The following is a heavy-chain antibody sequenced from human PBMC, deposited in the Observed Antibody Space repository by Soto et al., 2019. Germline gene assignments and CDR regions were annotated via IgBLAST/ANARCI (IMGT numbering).Heavy chain of an antibody. Sequence: EVQLVESGGGLVQPGGSLRLSCAASGFTFSSYSMNWVRQAPGKGLEWVSYISSSSSTIYYADSVKGRFTISRDNAKNSLYLQMNSLRDEDTAVYYCARDYWGEDYSNGDDYYGMDVWGQGTTVTVSS. D-gene: IGHD4-4*01. V-gene: IGHV3-48*02. CDR1: GFTFSSYS. CDR3: ARDYWGEDYSNGDDYYGMDV. J-gene: IGHJ6*02. CDR2: ISSSSSTI.